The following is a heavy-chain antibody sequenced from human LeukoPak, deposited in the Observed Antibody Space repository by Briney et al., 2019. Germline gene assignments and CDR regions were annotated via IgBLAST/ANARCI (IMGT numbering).Heavy chain of an antibody. CDR1: GFTFSTYE. J-gene: IGHJ6*03. CDR3: ARDGYTPPYYYYMDV. V-gene: IGHV3-48*03. D-gene: IGHD5-24*01. CDR2: ISSSGSTI. Sequence: GGSLRLSCAASGFTFSTYEMTWVRQSPGKGLEWVSYISSSGSTIYYADSVKGRFTISRDNAKNSLYLQMNSLRAEDTAVYYCARDGYTPPYYYYMDVWGKGTTVTVSS.